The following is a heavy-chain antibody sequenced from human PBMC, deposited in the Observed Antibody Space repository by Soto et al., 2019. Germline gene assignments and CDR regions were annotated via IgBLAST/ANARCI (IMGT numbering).Heavy chain of an antibody. CDR1: GFTFSSYA. CDR3: ARELTPTDY. Sequence: QVQLVESGGGVVQPGRSLRLSCAASGFTFSSYAMHWVRQAPGKGLEWVAVISYDGSNKYYADSVKGRFTISRDNSKNTLYLQMNSLRAEDTAVYYCARELTPTDYWGQGTMVTVSS. J-gene: IGHJ4*02. CDR2: ISYDGSNK. V-gene: IGHV3-30-3*01.